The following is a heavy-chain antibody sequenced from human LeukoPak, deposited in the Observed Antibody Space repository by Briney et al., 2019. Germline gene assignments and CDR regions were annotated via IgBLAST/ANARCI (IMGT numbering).Heavy chain of an antibody. CDR1: GFTFSRYV. J-gene: IGHJ3*02. D-gene: IGHD2-15*01. Sequence: GGSLRLSCAASGFTFSRYVMHWFRQAPGKGLEWVALIWYDGSSKFYADSVKGRFTISRDNSKNTLYLQMNTLGAEDTAVYYCAREDVLRLLSPRLDAFDIWGQGTLVTVSS. V-gene: IGHV3-33*01. CDR3: AREDVLRLLSPRLDAFDI. CDR2: IWYDGSSK.